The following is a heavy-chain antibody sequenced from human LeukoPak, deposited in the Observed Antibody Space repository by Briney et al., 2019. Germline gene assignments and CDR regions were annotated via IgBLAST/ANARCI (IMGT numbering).Heavy chain of an antibody. V-gene: IGHV4-34*01. CDR1: GGSFSGYY. Sequence: PSETLSLTCAVYGGSFSGYYWSWIRQPPGKGLEWIGEINHSGSTNYNPSLKSRVTISVDTSKNQFSLKLSSVTAADTAVYYCARDPNDYGGNSDWGQGTLVTVSS. CDR3: ARDPNDYGGNSD. CDR2: INHSGST. J-gene: IGHJ4*02. D-gene: IGHD4-23*01.